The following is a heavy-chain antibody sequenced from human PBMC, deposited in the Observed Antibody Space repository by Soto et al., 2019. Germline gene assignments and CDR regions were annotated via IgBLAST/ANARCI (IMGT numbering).Heavy chain of an antibody. V-gene: IGHV1-18*01. CDR3: ARTYYYGSGSSDYYYYYMDV. CDR2: ISAYNGNT. CDR1: GYTFTTYG. D-gene: IGHD3-10*01. Sequence: EASVTVSCTASGYTFTTYGISWVRPAPGQGLEWMGWISAYNGNTKYAQKFQGRVTMTTDTSSSTAYMELRSLRSDDTAVYYCARTYYYGSGSSDYYYYYMDVWGKGTTVAVSS. J-gene: IGHJ6*03.